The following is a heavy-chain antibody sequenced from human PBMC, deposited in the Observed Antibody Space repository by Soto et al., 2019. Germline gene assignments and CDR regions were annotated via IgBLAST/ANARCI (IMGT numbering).Heavy chain of an antibody. D-gene: IGHD3-10*02. CDR3: VHHVTGGCFDV. V-gene: IGHV2-5*02. CDR2: SYWDDDR. Sequence: QITLKESGPTVVKPTQTLTLTCNFSGFSLTTNGVGVGWIRQPPGKALEWLALSYWDDDRRYSPSLRSRLTISTDISKSHVVLTLTDMGPVDAATYFCVHHVTGGCFDVWGQGTRVTVSS. CDR1: GFSLTTNGVG. J-gene: IGHJ3*01.